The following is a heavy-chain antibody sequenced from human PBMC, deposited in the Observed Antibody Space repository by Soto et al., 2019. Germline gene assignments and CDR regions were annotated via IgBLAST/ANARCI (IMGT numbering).Heavy chain of an antibody. CDR3: AKEESWHDLVRWFDP. J-gene: IGHJ5*02. CDR2: IYPGGVNI. D-gene: IGHD3-10*01. Sequence: ASVKVSCKAIGYSFTRHYIHWVRQAPGQGLEWMGTIYPGGVNIGYAQKFQGRVTMTKDTSTTTVYMELSSLTSEDTAVYYCAKEESWHDLVRWFDPWGQGTLVTVSS. V-gene: IGHV1-46*03. CDR1: GYSFTRHY.